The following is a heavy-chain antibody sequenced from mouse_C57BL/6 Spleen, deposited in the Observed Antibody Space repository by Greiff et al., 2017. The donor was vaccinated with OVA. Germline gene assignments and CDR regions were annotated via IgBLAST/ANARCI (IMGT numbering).Heavy chain of an antibody. J-gene: IGHJ2*01. V-gene: IGHV1-4*01. Sequence: VKLVESGAELARPGASVKMSCKASGYTFTSYTMHWVKQRPGQGLEWIGYINPSSGYTKYNQKFKDKATLTADKSSSTAYMQLSSLTSEDSAVYYCARRAYDYDDGFDYWGQGTTLTVSS. CDR1: GYTFTSYT. CDR2: INPSSGYT. CDR3: ARRAYDYDDGFDY. D-gene: IGHD2-4*01.